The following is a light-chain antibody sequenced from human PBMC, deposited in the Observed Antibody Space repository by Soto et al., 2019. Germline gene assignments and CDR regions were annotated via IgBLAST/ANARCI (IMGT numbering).Light chain of an antibody. CDR1: QSVSSY. J-gene: IGKJ4*01. CDR3: QQRSNWLFT. Sequence: EIVLTQSPATLSLSPGERANLSCRASQSVSSYLAWYQQKPGQAPRLLIYDASNRATGIPARFSGSGSGTDCTLTISSLEPEDFAVYYCQQRSNWLFTFGGGTKLELK. V-gene: IGKV3-11*01. CDR2: DAS.